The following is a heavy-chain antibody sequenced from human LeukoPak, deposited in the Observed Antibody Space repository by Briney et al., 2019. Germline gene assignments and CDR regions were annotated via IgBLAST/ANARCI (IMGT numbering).Heavy chain of an antibody. D-gene: IGHD4-11*01. V-gene: IGHV3-33*01. CDR1: GFILSHYG. Sequence: GGSLRLSCAASGFILSHYGMHWVRQAPGKGQEWVAVIWSDGSNRFYAGSVKGRFTISRDNSQNTVFLQMNSLRVEDTAMYYCARDAQRGFDYSNSLEYWGHGTLVTVSS. J-gene: IGHJ4*01. CDR2: IWSDGSNR. CDR3: ARDAQRGFDYSNSLEY.